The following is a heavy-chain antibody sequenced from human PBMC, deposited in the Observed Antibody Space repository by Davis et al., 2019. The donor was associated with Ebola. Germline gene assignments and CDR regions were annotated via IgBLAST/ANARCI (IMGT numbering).Heavy chain of an antibody. D-gene: IGHD3-22*01. CDR1: GGSISSYY. CDR2: IYYSGST. J-gene: IGHJ3*02. Sequence: MPGGPLRLSCTVSGGSISSYYWSWIRQPPGKGLEWIGYIYYSGSTNYNPSLKSRVTISVDTSKNQFSLKLSSVTAADTAVYYCARDQYYYDSSGYHRGAFDIWGQGTMVTVSS. CDR3: ARDQYYYDSSGYHRGAFDI. V-gene: IGHV4-59*01.